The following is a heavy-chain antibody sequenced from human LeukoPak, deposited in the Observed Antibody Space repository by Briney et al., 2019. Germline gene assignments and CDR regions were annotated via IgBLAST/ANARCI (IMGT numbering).Heavy chain of an antibody. CDR2: IYSGGST. D-gene: IGHD7-27*01. CDR3: VGTGKIGY. J-gene: IGHJ4*02. CDR1: GFTFSSYE. V-gene: IGHV3-66*01. Sequence: PGGSLRLSCAASGFTFSSYEMNWVRQAPGKGLEWVSIIYSGGSTYYADSVKGRFTISRDNSKNTLYLQMNSLRAEDTALYYCVGTGKIGYWGQGTLVTVSS.